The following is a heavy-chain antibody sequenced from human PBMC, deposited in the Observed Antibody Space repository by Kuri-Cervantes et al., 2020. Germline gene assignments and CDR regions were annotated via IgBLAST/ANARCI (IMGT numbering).Heavy chain of an antibody. CDR3: AREHEGGSSGSPIEWFDP. V-gene: IGHV1-2*02. D-gene: IGHD6-19*01. Sequence: ASVKVSCKVSGYTLTELSMHWVRQAPGQGLEWMGWINPNSGGTNYAQKFQGRVTMTRDTSISTAYMELSRLRSDDTAVYYCAREHEGGSSGSPIEWFDPWGQGTLVTVSS. J-gene: IGHJ5*02. CDR1: GYTLTELS. CDR2: INPNSGGT.